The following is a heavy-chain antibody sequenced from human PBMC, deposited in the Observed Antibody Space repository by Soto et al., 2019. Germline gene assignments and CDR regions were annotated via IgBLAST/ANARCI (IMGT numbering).Heavy chain of an antibody. D-gene: IGHD2-15*01. J-gene: IGHJ6*02. Sequence: QITLKESGPTLVKPTQTLTLTCTFSGFSLSTSGVGVGWIRQPPGKALEWLALIYWDDDKRYSPSLTSRLTITKDNSKSQVVLTMTNMDPVDTATYYCEHVLVVVANYGMDVWGQGTTVTVSS. CDR3: EHVLVVVANYGMDV. CDR1: GFSLSTSGVG. CDR2: IYWDDDK. V-gene: IGHV2-5*02.